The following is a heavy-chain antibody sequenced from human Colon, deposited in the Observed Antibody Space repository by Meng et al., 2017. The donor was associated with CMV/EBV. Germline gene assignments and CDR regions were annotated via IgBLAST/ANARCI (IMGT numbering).Heavy chain of an antibody. CDR2: IKQDGSEK. Sequence: GESLKISCAASGFTFSSYWMSWVHQAPGKGLEWVANIKQDGSEKYYVDSVKGRFTISRDNAKNSLYLQMNSLRAEDTAVYYCARVRGGYCSSTSCYNAFDIWGQGTMVTVSS. J-gene: IGHJ3*02. D-gene: IGHD2-2*02. CDR3: ARVRGGYCSSTSCYNAFDI. V-gene: IGHV3-7*01. CDR1: GFTFSSYW.